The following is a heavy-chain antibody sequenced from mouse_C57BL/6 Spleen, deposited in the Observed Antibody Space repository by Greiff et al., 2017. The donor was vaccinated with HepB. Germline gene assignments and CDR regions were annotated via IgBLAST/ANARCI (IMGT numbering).Heavy chain of an antibody. CDR3: TRGYSNYERGYAMDY. CDR1: GFTFSNYW. V-gene: IGHV6-3*01. J-gene: IGHJ4*01. D-gene: IGHD2-5*01. Sequence: PGGSMKLSCVASGFTFSNYWMNWVRQSPEKGLEWVAQIRLKSDNYATHYAESVKGRFTISRDDSKSSVYLQMNNLRAEDTGIYYCTRGYSNYERGYAMDYWGQGTSVTVSS. CDR2: IRLKSDNYAT.